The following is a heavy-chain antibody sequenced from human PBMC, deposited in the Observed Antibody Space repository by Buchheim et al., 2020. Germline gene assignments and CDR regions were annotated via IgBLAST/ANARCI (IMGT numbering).Heavy chain of an antibody. CDR2: TWYDGDSK. CDR3: ARHGMDV. CDR1: GFTFSSYA. V-gene: IGHV3-33*08. Sequence: QVQLVESGGGVVQPGRSLRLSCAASGFTFSSYAMHWVRQAPGKGLEWVAVTWYDGDSKYYGDSVKGRFTISRDNSKNTLYLQMNSLRAEDTAAYYCARHGMDVWGQGTT. J-gene: IGHJ6*02.